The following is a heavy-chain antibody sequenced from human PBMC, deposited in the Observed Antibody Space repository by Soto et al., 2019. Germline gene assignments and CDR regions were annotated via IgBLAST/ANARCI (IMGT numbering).Heavy chain of an antibody. V-gene: IGHV1-2*04. CDR3: AREYSGDSAAFDI. CDR2: INPNSGGT. D-gene: IGHD6-13*01. CDR1: GYTFTGYY. Sequence: ASVKVSCKASGYTFTGYYMHWVRQAPGQGLEWMGWINPNSGGTNYAQTFQGWVTMTRDTSISTAYMELSRLRSDDTAVYYCAREYSGDSAAFDIWGQGTMVTVSS. J-gene: IGHJ3*02.